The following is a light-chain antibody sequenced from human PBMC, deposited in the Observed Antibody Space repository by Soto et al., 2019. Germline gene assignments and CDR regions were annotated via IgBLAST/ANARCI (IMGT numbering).Light chain of an antibody. V-gene: IGKV1-5*03. J-gene: IGKJ2*01. Sequence: DIQMTQFPSTLSASIGDGVTITCRASQTISNWLAWYQQKPGKAPKLLIYKASSLETGVPSRFSGSGSGTEFTLTISSLQPDDFATYYCQQYTRYSAYTFGQGTRLELK. CDR1: QTISNW. CDR2: KAS. CDR3: QQYTRYSAYT.